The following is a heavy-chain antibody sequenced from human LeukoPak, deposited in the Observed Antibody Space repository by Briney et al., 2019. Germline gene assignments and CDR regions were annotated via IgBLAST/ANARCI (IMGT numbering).Heavy chain of an antibody. CDR2: INHSGST. CDR1: GGSFSGYY. D-gene: IGHD3-22*01. V-gene: IGHV4-34*01. J-gene: IGHJ4*02. Sequence: SETLSLTCAVYGGSFSGYYWSWIRQPPGKGLEWIGEINHSGSTNYNPSLKSRVTISVDTSKNQFSLKLSSVTAADTAVYYCARRGYYDSRGYFDYWGQGTLVTVSS. CDR3: ARRGYYDSRGYFDY.